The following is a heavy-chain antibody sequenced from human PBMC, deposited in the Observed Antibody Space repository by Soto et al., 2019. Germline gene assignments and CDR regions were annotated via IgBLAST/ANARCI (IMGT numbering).Heavy chain of an antibody. CDR2: IIPIFGTA. CDR1: GGTLISYA. D-gene: IGHD3-10*01. Sequence: GXSVKVSCKASGGTLISYAIIWVRQAPGQGLEWMGGIIPIFGTANYAQKFQGRVTITADESTSTAYMELSSLRSEDTAVYYCEREAFGPFNWFDPWGQGTLVTVSS. CDR3: EREAFGPFNWFDP. J-gene: IGHJ5*02. V-gene: IGHV1-69*01.